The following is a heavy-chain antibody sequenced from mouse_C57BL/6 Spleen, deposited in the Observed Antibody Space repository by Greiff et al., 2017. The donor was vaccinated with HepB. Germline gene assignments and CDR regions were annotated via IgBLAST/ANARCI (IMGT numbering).Heavy chain of an antibody. D-gene: IGHD2-2*01. CDR3: ARREVTTDWYFDV. CDR1: GFTFSSYT. J-gene: IGHJ1*03. Sequence: EVMLVESGGGLVKPGGSLKLSCAASGFTFSSYTMSWVRQTPEKRLEWVATISGGGGNTYYPDSVKGRFTISRDNAKNTLYLQMSSLRSEDTALYYCARREVTTDWYFDVWGTGTTVTVSS. V-gene: IGHV5-9*01. CDR2: ISGGGGNT.